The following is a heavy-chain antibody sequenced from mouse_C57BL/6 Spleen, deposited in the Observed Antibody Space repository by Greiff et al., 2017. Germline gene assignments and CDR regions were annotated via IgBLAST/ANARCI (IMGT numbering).Heavy chain of an antibody. CDR3: ARRGTTPMDY. D-gene: IGHD1-1*01. CDR2: IDPSDSYT. V-gene: IGHV1-50*01. CDR1: GYTFTSYW. J-gene: IGHJ4*01. Sequence: QVQLQQSRAELVKPGASVKLSCKASGYTFTSYWMQWVKQRPGQGLEWIGEIDPSDSYTNYNQKFKGKATLTVDTSSSTAYMQLSSLTSEDSAVYYCARRGTTPMDYWGQGTPVTVSS.